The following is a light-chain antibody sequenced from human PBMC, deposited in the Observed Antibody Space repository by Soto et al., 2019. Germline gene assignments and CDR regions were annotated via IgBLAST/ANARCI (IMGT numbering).Light chain of an antibody. CDR1: SSDVGAYNY. V-gene: IGLV2-14*01. J-gene: IGLJ2*01. Sequence: QSALTQPASVSGSPGQSITISCTGTSSDVGAYNYVSWYQQYPGKAPKLMIYEVTDRPSGVSNRFSGSKSGNTASLTISGLQAEDEAVYYCSSYTSSSTVVFGGGTKLTVL. CDR3: SSYTSSSTVV. CDR2: EVT.